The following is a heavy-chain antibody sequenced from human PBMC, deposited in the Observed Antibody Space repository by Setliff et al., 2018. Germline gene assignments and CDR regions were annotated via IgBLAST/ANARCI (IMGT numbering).Heavy chain of an antibody. CDR1: GGTFSSYA. Sequence: SVKVSCKASGGTFSSYAISWVRQAPGQGLEWMGGIIPSGGPTRYAQKFQGKVTMTRDTSTSTAYMELRSLRSDDTAVYYCARSPPTVVVTAIQAIFDYWGQGTLVTVSS. CDR3: ARSPPTVVVTAIQAIFDY. V-gene: IGHV1-69*05. J-gene: IGHJ4*02. D-gene: IGHD2-21*02. CDR2: IIPSGGPT.